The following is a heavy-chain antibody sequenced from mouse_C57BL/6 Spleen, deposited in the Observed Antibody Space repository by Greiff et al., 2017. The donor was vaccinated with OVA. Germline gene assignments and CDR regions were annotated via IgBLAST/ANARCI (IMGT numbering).Heavy chain of an antibody. Sequence: VQLQQSGPELVKPGASVKISCKASGYTFTDYYINWVKQRPGQGLEWIGWIFTGSGSTYYNEKFKGKATLTVDKSSSTAYMLLSCLTSEDTAVYFCASGDAFAYWGQGTLVTVSA. CDR1: GYTFTDYY. CDR3: ASGDAFAY. CDR2: IFTGSGST. J-gene: IGHJ3*01. V-gene: IGHV1-75*01. D-gene: IGHD3-3*01.